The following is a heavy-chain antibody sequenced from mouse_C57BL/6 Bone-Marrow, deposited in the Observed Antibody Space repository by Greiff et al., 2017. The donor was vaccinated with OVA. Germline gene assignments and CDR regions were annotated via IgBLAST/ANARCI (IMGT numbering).Heavy chain of an antibody. J-gene: IGHJ3*01. V-gene: IGHV1-5*01. Sequence: VHVKQSGTVLARPGASVKMSCKTSGYTFTSYWMHWVKQRPGQGLEWIGAIYPGNSDTSYNQKFKGKAKLTAVTSASTAYMELSSLTNEDSAVYYCTREGIYYGNYDWFAYWGQGTLVTVSA. D-gene: IGHD2-1*01. CDR2: IYPGNSDT. CDR3: TREGIYYGNYDWFAY. CDR1: GYTFTSYW.